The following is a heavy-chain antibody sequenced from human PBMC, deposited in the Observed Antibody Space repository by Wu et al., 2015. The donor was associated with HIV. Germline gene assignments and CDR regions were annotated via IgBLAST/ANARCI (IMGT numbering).Heavy chain of an antibody. Sequence: QVQLVQSGVEVKKPGASVKVSCKASGYTFTSYGISWVRQAPGQGLEWMGWISAYNGNTNYAQKLQGRVTMTTDTSTSTAYMELRSLRFDDTAVYYCARSPQDFWSSQDYYYYYMDVWGKGTTVTVSS. CDR2: ISAYNGNT. CDR1: GYTFTSYG. J-gene: IGHJ6*03. D-gene: IGHD3-3*01. V-gene: IGHV1-18*01. CDR3: ARSPQDFWSSQDYYYYYMDV.